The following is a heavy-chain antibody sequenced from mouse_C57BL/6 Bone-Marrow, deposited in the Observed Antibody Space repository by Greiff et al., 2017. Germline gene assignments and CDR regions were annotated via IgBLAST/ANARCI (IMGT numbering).Heavy chain of an antibody. Sequence: QVQLQQPGAELVKPGASVKMSCKASGYTFTSYWITWVKQRPGQGLEWIGDIYPGSGSTNYNEKFKSKATLTVDTSSSTAYMQLSSLTSEDSAVYYCARAAQATDDFDYWCQGTTLTVSA. J-gene: IGHJ2*01. CDR3: ARAAQATDDFDY. CDR1: GYTFTSYW. D-gene: IGHD3-2*02. V-gene: IGHV1-55*01. CDR2: IYPGSGST.